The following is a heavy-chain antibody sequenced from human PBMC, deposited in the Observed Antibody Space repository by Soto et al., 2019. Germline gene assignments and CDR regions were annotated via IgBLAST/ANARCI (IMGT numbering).Heavy chain of an antibody. D-gene: IGHD3-10*01. CDR1: GQTLTEVS. CDR3: ATPTPLRGAMKININFDF. CDR2: FDPEGGEA. V-gene: IGHV1-24*01. J-gene: IGHJ4*02. Sequence: PVEVPCKISGQTLTEVSIHWVRQAPGKGVEWMGGFDPEGGEAIYGQNWHGRVTVPEDTVPDKAYMELSGLTSDDRAVYYFATPTPLRGAMKININFDFWGQETPGTAS.